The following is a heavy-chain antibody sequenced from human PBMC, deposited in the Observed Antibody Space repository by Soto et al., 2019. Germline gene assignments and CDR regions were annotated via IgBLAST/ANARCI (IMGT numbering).Heavy chain of an antibody. J-gene: IGHJ6*02. D-gene: IGHD2-2*01. Sequence: PSETLSLTCTVSGGSISSYYWSWIRQPPGKGLEWIGYIYYSGSTNYNPSLKSRVTISVDTSKNQFSLKLSSVTAADTAVYYCARAAMAVVVPAAVYYYYGMDVWGQGTTVTV. CDR3: ARAAMAVVVPAAVYYYYGMDV. CDR2: IYYSGST. CDR1: GGSISSYY. V-gene: IGHV4-59*01.